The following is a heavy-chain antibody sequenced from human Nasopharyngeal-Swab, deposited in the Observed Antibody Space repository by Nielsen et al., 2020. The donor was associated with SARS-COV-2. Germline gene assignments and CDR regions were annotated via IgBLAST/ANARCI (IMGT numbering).Heavy chain of an antibody. V-gene: IGHV1-3*01. CDR3: ARAPSITIFGVVLSGPGWFDP. CDR1: GYTFTSYA. J-gene: IGHJ5*02. CDR2: INAGNGNT. Sequence: ASVKVSCKASGYTFTSYAMHWVRQAPGQRLEWMGWINAGNGNTKYSQKFQGRVTITRDTSASTAYMELSSLRSEDTAVYYCARAPSITIFGVVLSGPGWFDPWGQGTLVTVSS. D-gene: IGHD3-3*01.